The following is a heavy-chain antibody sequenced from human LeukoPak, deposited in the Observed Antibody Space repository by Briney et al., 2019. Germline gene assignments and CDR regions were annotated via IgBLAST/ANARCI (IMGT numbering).Heavy chain of an antibody. CDR1: GHTLYEYG. CDR2: FSGVGSST. Sequence: PGGSLRLSCAASGHTLYEYGMHGVRDTPGKGREWGSHFSGVGSSTHCADSLKGRFTISRDNSKNSLYLPMQSQRAQDTRLFFCAKDIGRYSPYYCDYWDRGTLVTVS. J-gene: IGHJ4*02. V-gene: IGHV3-43*02. D-gene: IGHD2-15*01. CDR3: AKDIGRYSPYYCDY.